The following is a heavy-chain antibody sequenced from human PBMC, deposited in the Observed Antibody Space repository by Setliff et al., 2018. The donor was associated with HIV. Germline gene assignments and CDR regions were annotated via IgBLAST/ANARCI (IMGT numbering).Heavy chain of an antibody. CDR2: IYTSGST. D-gene: IGHD4-17*01. V-gene: IGHV4-61*09. Sequence: SETLSLTCTVSGGSISSGSYYWSWIRQPAGKGLEWIGHIYTSGSTNYNPSLKSRVTISEDTSKHQFSLKLTSVTAADTAVYYCARSPRLRGGHNWFDPWGQGTLVTVS. CDR1: GGSISSGSYY. CDR3: ARSPRLRGGHNWFDP. J-gene: IGHJ5*02.